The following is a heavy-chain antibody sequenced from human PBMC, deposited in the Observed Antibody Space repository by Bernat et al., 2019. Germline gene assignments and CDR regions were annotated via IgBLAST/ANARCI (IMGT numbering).Heavy chain of an antibody. CDR1: GFTFSSYG. CDR3: AKGVNSGYDGVTDY. V-gene: IGHV3-30*18. CDR2: ISYDGSNK. D-gene: IGHD5-12*01. J-gene: IGHJ4*02. Sequence: QVQLVESGGGVVQPGRSLRLSCAASGFTFSSYGMHWVRQAPGNGLEWVAVISYDGSNKYYADSVKGRFTISRDNSKNTLYLQMNSLRAEDTAVYYCAKGVNSGYDGVTDYWGQGTLVTVSS.